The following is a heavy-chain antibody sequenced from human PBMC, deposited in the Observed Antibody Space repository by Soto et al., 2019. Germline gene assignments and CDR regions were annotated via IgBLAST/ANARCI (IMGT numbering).Heavy chain of an antibody. Sequence: GESLKISCKGSGYIFTNYWIGWVRQMPGKGLEWMGMIYPADFDIRYSPSFQGQVTISADKSIDTAYLQWSSLKASDTAMYYWARRAAFDIWGQGTMVTVSS. CDR3: ARRAAFDI. CDR1: GYIFTNYW. J-gene: IGHJ3*02. CDR2: IYPADFDI. V-gene: IGHV5-51*01.